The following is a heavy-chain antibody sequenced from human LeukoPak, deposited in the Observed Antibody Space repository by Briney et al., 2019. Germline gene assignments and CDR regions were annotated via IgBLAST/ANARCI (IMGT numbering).Heavy chain of an antibody. D-gene: IGHD4-17*01. CDR2: IYSGGDT. CDR1: EFTVSSNY. J-gene: IGHJ4*02. Sequence: PGGSLRLSCAASEFTVSSNYMAWVRQAPGKGLEWVSLIYSGGDTYYADSVQGRFTISRDNSKNTLYLEMNSLKTEDTSVYYCAREGPSTTVTSAFDSWGQGTLVTVFS. V-gene: IGHV3-66*01. CDR3: AREGPSTTVTSAFDS.